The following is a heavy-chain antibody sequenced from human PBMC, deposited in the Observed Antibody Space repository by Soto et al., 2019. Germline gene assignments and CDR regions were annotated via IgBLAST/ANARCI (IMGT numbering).Heavy chain of an antibody. CDR1: GFTFSSFA. CDR2: ISYDGSNK. J-gene: IGHJ6*02. CDR3: ARGYCSGGRCYAMDV. D-gene: IGHD2-15*01. Sequence: QVRLVESGGGVVQPGRSLRLSCAASGFTFSSFAMHGFGQAPGKGLEWVAVISYDGSNKYYADSVKGRFTISRDNYKNTLYLQMNSLRDEDTAVYHCARGYCSGGRCYAMDVWGQGTTVTVAS. V-gene: IGHV3-30-3*01.